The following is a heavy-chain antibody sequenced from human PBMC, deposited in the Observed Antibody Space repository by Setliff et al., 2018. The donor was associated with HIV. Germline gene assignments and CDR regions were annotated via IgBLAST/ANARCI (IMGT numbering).Heavy chain of an antibody. Sequence: SETLSLTCAVSGYSISTAYYWGWIRQPPGKGLEWIGSVYHSGTTYYNPSLKSRVTISVDMSNNPFSLKVTSVTAADTAVYYCMIGRSITIFGVAYFDFWGQGTQFTVSS. CDR2: VYHSGTT. V-gene: IGHV4-38-2*01. J-gene: IGHJ4*02. CDR1: GYSISTAYY. CDR3: MIGRSITIFGVAYFDF. D-gene: IGHD3-3*01.